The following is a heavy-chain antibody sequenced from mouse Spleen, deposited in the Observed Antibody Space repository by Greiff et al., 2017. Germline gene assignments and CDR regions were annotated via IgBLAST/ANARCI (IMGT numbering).Heavy chain of an antibody. J-gene: IGHJ1*01. V-gene: IGHV1-18*01. Sequence: VQLQQSGPELVKPGASVKIPCKASGYTFTDYNMDWVKQSHGKSLEWIGDINPNNGGTIYNQKFKGKATLTVDKSSSTAYMELRSLTSEDTAVYYCARGSLSYWYFDVWGAGTTVTVSS. CDR1: GYTFTDYN. D-gene: IGHD6-2*01. CDR3: ARGSLSYWYFDV. CDR2: INPNNGGT.